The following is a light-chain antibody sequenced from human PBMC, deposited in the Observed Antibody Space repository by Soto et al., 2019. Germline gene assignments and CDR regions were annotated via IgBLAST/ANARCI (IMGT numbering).Light chain of an antibody. CDR3: QQYNSYPIT. J-gene: IGKJ5*01. CDR2: GAS. Sequence: DILMTQSPSTLSASVGETVTLTCRASQSTSSWVAWYQQRPGKPPKLVIYGASTLERGVPSRFSGSGSGTEFTLTISSLQPDDFATYYCQQYNSYPITFGQGTRLEIK. V-gene: IGKV1-5*03. CDR1: QSTSSW.